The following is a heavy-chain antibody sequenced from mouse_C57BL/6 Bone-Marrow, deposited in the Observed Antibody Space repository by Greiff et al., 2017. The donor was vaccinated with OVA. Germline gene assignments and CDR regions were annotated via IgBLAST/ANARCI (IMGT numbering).Heavy chain of an antibody. V-gene: IGHV5-6*01. CDR3: ARRGGSSYWYCDV. CDR1: GFTFSSYG. CDR2: ISSGGSYT. J-gene: IGHJ1*03. Sequence: EVHLVESGGDLVKPGGSLKLSCAASGFTFSSYGMSWVRQTPDKRLEWVATISSGGSYTYYPDSVKGRFTISRDNAKNTLYLQMSSLKSEDTAMYYCARRGGSSYWYCDVWGTGTTVTVSS. D-gene: IGHD1-1*01.